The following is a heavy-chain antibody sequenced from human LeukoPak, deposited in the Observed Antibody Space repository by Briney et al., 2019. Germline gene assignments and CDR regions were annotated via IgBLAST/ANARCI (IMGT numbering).Heavy chain of an antibody. V-gene: IGHV4-34*01. CDR3: ARGPNLLRYFDWLLKY. CDR2: INHSGST. Sequence: ASETLSLTCAVYGGSFSVYYGSWIRQPPGKGLEWIGEINHSGSTNYNPSLKSRVTISVDTSKNQFSLKLSSVTAADTAVYYCARGPNLLRYFDWLLKYWGQGTLVTVSS. CDR1: GGSFSVYY. J-gene: IGHJ4*02. D-gene: IGHD3-9*01.